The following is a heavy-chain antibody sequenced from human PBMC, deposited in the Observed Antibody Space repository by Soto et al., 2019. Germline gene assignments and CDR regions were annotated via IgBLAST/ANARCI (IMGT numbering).Heavy chain of an antibody. J-gene: IGHJ3*02. CDR2: IKQDASET. V-gene: IGHV3-7*04. CDR3: ARDSGPRGYDAFDI. CDR1: GFTFGNYW. Sequence: EVQVVESGGGLVQLGGPLRLSCAASGFTFGNYWMTWVRQAPGKGLEWVANIKQDASETFYVDSVKGRFTISRDNAKNSLYLQMNSLRAEDTAVYYCARDSGPRGYDAFDIWGQGTMVTVSS. D-gene: IGHD2-8*02.